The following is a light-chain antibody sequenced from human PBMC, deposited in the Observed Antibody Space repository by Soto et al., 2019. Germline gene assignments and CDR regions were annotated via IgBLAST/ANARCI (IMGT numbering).Light chain of an antibody. CDR2: EVT. V-gene: IGLV2-8*01. Sequence: QSVLTQPPSASGSPGQSVTISCTGTSSDVGGYNYVSWYQQHPGKAPKLMIYEVTKRPSGVPDRFSGSKSGNTASLTVSGLQADDEADYYCCSLTTSHTYVFGSGTKV. CDR1: SSDVGGYNY. J-gene: IGLJ1*01. CDR3: CSLTTSHTYV.